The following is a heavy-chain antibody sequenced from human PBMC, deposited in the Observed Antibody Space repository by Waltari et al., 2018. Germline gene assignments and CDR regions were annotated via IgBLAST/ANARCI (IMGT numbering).Heavy chain of an antibody. J-gene: IGHJ5*02. CDR2: IFYSGTT. CDR3: ATHSGYNSGYPRWFDP. V-gene: IGHV4-39*01. Sequence: QLQLQESGPGLVKPSETLSLSCTVLGDSISSRTHYWGRSRQPPGTGRECMLSIFYSGTTYHNPSLKSRVTISVDTSKNQFSLQLRSVTAADTAVYYCATHSGYNSGYPRWFDPWGQGTLVTVSS. D-gene: IGHD5-12*01. CDR1: GDSISSRTHY.